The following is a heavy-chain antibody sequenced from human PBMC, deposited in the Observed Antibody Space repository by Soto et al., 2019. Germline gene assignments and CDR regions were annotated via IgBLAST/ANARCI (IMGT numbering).Heavy chain of an antibody. J-gene: IGHJ4*02. CDR1: GGTFSRDS. V-gene: IGHV1-69*01. CDR3: ARDGGRHSGGIDY. D-gene: IGHD1-26*01. CDR2: IIPIFGTA. Sequence: QVQLVQSGAEVKKPGSSVKVSCKASGGTFSRDSINWVRQAPGEGLEWMGEIIPIFGTANYAQKFQGRVTITADESTSTAYMELSSLRSEDTAVYYCARDGGRHSGGIDYWGQGTLVTVSS.